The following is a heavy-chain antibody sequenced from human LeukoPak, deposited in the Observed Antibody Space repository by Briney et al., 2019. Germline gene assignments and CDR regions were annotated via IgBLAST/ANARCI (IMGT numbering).Heavy chain of an antibody. D-gene: IGHD5-18*01. Sequence: GGSLRLSCAASGFTFSSYAMSWVRPAPGKGLEWVSAISGSGGSTYYADSVKGRFTISRDNSKNTLYLQMNSLRAEDTAVYYCAKRPDSYGYPGSLDYWGQGTLVTVSS. V-gene: IGHV3-23*01. CDR3: AKRPDSYGYPGSLDY. CDR1: GFTFSSYA. CDR2: ISGSGGST. J-gene: IGHJ4*02.